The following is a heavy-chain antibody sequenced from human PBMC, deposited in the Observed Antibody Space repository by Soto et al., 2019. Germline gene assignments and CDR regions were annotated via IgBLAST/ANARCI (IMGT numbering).Heavy chain of an antibody. D-gene: IGHD2-2*01. Sequence: KTSETLSLTCTVSGGSTSSSSYYWGWIRQPPGKGLEWIGSIYYSGSTYYNPSLKSRVTISVDTSKNQFSLKLSSVTAADTAVYYCARSIMCSSTTCGGPYYYYYYGMDVWGQGTTVTVSS. CDR1: GGSTSSSSYY. CDR3: ARSIMCSSTTCGGPYYYYYYGMDV. CDR2: IYYSGST. J-gene: IGHJ6*02. V-gene: IGHV4-39*01.